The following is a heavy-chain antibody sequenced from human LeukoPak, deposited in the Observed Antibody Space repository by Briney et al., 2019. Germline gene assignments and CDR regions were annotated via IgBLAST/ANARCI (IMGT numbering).Heavy chain of an antibody. V-gene: IGHV3-7*01. Sequence: GGSLRLSCAASGFTFSSYAMSWVRQAPGRGLEWVAYINPAESEKSYVDSVKGRFTISRDNPKNSLYLQMSSLRAEDTAVYCCVKDSGRSGGYWGQGTLVTVSS. CDR1: GFTFSSYA. J-gene: IGHJ4*02. D-gene: IGHD3-3*01. CDR2: INPAESEK. CDR3: VKDSGRSGGY.